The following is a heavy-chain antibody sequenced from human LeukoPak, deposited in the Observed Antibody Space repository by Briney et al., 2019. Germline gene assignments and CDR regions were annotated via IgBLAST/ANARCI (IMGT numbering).Heavy chain of an antibody. CDR2: ISAYNGNT. D-gene: IGHD3-22*01. J-gene: IGHJ4*02. V-gene: IGHV1-18*01. CDR1: GYTFTSYG. CDR3: ARVSVYDSSGYYYVGGHYFDY. Sequence: ASVKVSCKASGYTFTSYGISWVRQAPGQGLEWMGWISAYNGNTNYAQKLQGRVTMTTDTSTSTAYMELRSLRSDDTAVYYCARVSVYDSSGYYYVGGHYFDYWGQGTLVTVSS.